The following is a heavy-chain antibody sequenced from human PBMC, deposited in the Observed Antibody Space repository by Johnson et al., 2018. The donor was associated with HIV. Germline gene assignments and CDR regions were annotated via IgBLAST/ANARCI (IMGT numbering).Heavy chain of an antibody. CDR3: AKDSSFSYYYSDAFDI. CDR2: INWNGGST. CDR1: GFTFDDYG. V-gene: IGHV3-20*04. J-gene: IGHJ3*02. Sequence: EVQLVESGRGVVRPGGSLRVSCAASGFTFDDYGMSWVRQAPGKGLEWVSVINWNGGSTGYADSVKGRFNISRDNAKNSLYLQMNSLRAEDTAVYYCAKDSSFSYYYSDAFDIWGQGTMVTVSS. D-gene: IGHD3-10*01.